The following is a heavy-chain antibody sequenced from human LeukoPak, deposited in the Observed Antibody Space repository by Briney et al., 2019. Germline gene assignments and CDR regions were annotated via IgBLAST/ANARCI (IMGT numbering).Heavy chain of an antibody. D-gene: IGHD3-10*01. J-gene: IGHJ4*02. CDR3: ARQPGDYNY. V-gene: IGHV3-23*01. CDR1: GFTFSSYA. Sequence: PGGSLRLSCAASGFTFSSYAVSWVRQAPGKGLEWVSTINDSGGYTYYGDSVKGRFTISRDNSKNTLYLQMNSLRGEDTAVYYCARQPGDYNYWGQGTLVTVSS. CDR2: INDSGGYT.